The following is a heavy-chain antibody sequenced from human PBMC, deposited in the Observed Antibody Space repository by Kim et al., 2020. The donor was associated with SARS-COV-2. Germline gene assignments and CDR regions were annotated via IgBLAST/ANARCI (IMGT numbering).Heavy chain of an antibody. CDR2: ISWNSGSI. V-gene: IGHV3-9*01. J-gene: IGHJ6*02. CDR1: GFTFDDYA. CDR3: AKSQLPQWYYYGMDV. D-gene: IGHD2-2*01. Sequence: GGSLRLSCAASGFTFDDYAMHWVRQAPGKGLEWVSGISWNSGSIGYADSVKGRFTISRDNAKNSLYLQMNSLRAEDTALYYCAKSQLPQWYYYGMDVWG.